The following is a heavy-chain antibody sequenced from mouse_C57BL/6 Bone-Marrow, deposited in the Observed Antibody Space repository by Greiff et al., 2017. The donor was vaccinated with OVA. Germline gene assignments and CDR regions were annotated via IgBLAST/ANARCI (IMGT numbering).Heavy chain of an antibody. CDR1: GYAFSSSW. Sequence: QVQLQQSGPELVKPGASVTISCKASGYAFSSSWMNWVKQRPGKGLEWIGRIYPGDGDTNYNGKFKGKATLTADKSSSTAYMQLSSLTSEDSAVYFCARPGGLRRNYWGQGTTLTVSS. CDR3: ARPGGLRRNY. V-gene: IGHV1-82*01. CDR2: IYPGDGDT. D-gene: IGHD2-4*01. J-gene: IGHJ2*01.